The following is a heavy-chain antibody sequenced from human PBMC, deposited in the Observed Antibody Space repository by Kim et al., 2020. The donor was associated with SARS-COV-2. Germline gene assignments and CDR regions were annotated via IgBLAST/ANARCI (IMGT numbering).Heavy chain of an antibody. V-gene: IGHV3-48*02. D-gene: IGHD3-3*01. CDR1: GFTFSSYS. Sequence: GGSLRLSCAASGFTFSSYSMNWVRQAPGKGLEWVSYISSSSSTIYYADSGKGRFTISRDNAKNSMYMQMNSLRDEDTAVYYCARDTNYDFWSGYSAAFDIWGQGTMVTFSS. CDR3: ARDTNYDFWSGYSAAFDI. J-gene: IGHJ3*02. CDR2: ISSSSSTI.